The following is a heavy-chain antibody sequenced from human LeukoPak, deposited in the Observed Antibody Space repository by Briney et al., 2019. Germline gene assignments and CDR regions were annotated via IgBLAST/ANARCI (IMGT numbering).Heavy chain of an antibody. CDR3: ARELLVVVPAATNYYYYGMDV. CDR2: MNPNSGNT. Sequence: ASVKVSCKASGYTFTSYDINWVRQATGQGLEWMGWMNPNSGNTGYAQKFQGRVTMTRNTSISTAYMELSSLRSKDTAVYYCARELLVVVPAATNYYYYGMDVWGQGTTVTVSS. V-gene: IGHV1-8*01. CDR1: GYTFTSYD. D-gene: IGHD2-2*01. J-gene: IGHJ6*02.